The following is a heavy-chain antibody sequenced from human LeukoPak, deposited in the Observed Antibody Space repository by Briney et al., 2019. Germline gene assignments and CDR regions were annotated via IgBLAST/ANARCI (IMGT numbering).Heavy chain of an antibody. Sequence: RASVKVSCKASGYTFTSYDINWVRQATGQGLEWMGWINPNSGGTNYAQKFQGRVTMTRDTSISTAYMELGRLRSDDTAVYYCARDRGYCSSTSCFHRNWFDPWGQGTLVTVSS. J-gene: IGHJ5*02. CDR3: ARDRGYCSSTSCFHRNWFDP. CDR2: INPNSGGT. D-gene: IGHD2-2*01. V-gene: IGHV1-2*02. CDR1: GYTFTSYD.